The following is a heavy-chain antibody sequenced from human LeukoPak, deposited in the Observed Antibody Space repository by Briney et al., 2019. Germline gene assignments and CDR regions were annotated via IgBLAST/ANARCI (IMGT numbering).Heavy chain of an antibody. CDR2: VYYSGRT. V-gene: IGHV4-39*01. J-gene: IGHJ1*01. CDR1: GGSISSSSYY. Sequence: SETLSRTCTVSGGSISSSSYYWGWIRQPPGKGLEWIGDVYYSGRTYSSPSLKSRVAISVDTSWNQFSLNLNSVTAADTAVYYCARRRYYDSTGYLDWGQGTLVTVSS. CDR3: ARRRYYDSTGYLD. D-gene: IGHD3-22*01.